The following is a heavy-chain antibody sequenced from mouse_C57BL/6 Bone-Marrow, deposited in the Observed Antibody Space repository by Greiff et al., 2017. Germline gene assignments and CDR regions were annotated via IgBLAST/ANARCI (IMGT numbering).Heavy chain of an antibody. D-gene: IGHD4-1*01. J-gene: IGHJ2*01. CDR1: GYTFTSYG. V-gene: IGHV1-81*01. Sequence: VQGVESGAELARPGASVKLSCKASGYTFTSYGISWVKQRTGQGLEWIGEIYPRSGNTYYNEKFKGKATLTADKSSSTAYMELRSLTSEDCAVYFCARDLLGASFDYWGQGTTLTVSS. CDR3: ARDLLGASFDY. CDR2: IYPRSGNT.